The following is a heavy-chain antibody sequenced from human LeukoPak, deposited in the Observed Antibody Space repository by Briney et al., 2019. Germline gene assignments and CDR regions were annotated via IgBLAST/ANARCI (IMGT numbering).Heavy chain of an antibody. V-gene: IGHV3-74*01. D-gene: IGHD4-17*01. CDR3: ASQGDYAYGDYN. CDR2: IKGDGSYT. Sequence: QPGGSLRLTCAASGFTYSSYWMHWVRQAPGKGLVWVARIKGDGSYTFYADSVKGRFTISRDNAKNTPYLQMNSLRAEDTAVYYCASQGDYAYGDYNWGQGTLVTVSS. J-gene: IGHJ4*02. CDR1: GFTYSSYW.